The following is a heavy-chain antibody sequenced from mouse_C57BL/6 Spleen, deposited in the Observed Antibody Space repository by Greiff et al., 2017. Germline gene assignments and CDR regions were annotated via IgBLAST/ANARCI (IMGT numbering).Heavy chain of an antibody. CDR2: IYIGNGYT. CDR1: GYAFTSSG. CDR3: ARGRDAYYLPMDY. D-gene: IGHD2-3*01. V-gene: IGHV1-58*01. Sequence: VQLLESGAELVRPGSSVKMSCKASGYAFTSSGMNWVKQRPGQGLEWIGCIYIGNGYTEYNGKFKGKATLTSDKSSSTDYMQLSSLTAEDSVIYCGARGRDAYYLPMDYWGQGTSVTVSS. J-gene: IGHJ4*01.